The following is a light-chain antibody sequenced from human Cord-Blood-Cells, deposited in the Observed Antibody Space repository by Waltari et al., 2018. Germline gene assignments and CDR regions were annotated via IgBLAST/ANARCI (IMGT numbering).Light chain of an antibody. CDR2: GAS. V-gene: IGKV3-20*01. CDR3: QQYGSSPYS. J-gene: IGKJ2*03. Sequence: ETVFTQSPVTLSLSPGERDTLSCRASQSVSRSYLAWYQQKPGQAPRLLIYGASSRATGMPDRFSGSGSGTDFTLTISRLGPEDFAVYYCQQYGSSPYSFGQGTKLEIK. CDR1: QSVSRSY.